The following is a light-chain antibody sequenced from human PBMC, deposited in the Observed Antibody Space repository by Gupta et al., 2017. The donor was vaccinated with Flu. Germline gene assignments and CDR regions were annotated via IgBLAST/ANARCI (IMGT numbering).Light chain of an antibody. CDR3: QAGDSNTLYV. CDR2: QNN. J-gene: IGLJ1*01. V-gene: IGLV3-1*01. Sequence: SYELTQPPSVSVPPGQTASITCPGDKLGDKYASWYQQKPGQSPLLVIYQNNKRPSGIPGRFSGSNAGTTATLTISGTQAMDEADYYCQAGDSNTLYVFGTGTKVTVL. CDR1: KLGDKY.